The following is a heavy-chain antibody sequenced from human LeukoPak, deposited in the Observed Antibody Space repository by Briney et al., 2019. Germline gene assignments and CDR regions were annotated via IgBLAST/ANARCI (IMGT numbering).Heavy chain of an antibody. J-gene: IGHJ5*02. CDR3: ATDFYDST. CDR1: GFTFSNAW. V-gene: IGHV3-15*07. D-gene: IGHD3-22*01. CDR2: IRSNSDGGTI. Sequence: GESLRLSCETSGFTFSNAWMNWVRQAPGKGLEWVGRIRSNSDGGTIDYAAPVKGRFTLSRDDSKTTLYLQMNSLQTEDTAVYYCATDFYDSTWGQGTLVTVSS.